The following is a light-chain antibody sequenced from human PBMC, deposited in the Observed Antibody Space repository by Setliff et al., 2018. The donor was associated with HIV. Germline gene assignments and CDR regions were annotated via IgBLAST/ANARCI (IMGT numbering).Light chain of an antibody. CDR3: VSFTSNSLYL. Sequence: LTQPASVSGSPGQSITISCTGTTSDISSYGFVSWYQQHPDRAPRLLIYETIHRPSGVSSRFSGSKSGNTASLTISGLQGDDEADYYCVSFTSNSLYLFGTGTKVTGL. J-gene: IGLJ1*01. V-gene: IGLV2-14*01. CDR2: ETI. CDR1: TSDISSYGF.